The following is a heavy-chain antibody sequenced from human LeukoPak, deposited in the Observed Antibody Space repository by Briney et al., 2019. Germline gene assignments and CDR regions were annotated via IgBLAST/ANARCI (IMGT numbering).Heavy chain of an antibody. CDR3: ARLPGFCSSTSCYSGIDWFDP. Sequence: GGSLRLSCAASGFTFSSYEMNWLRQAPVKGQEWVSYISSGGSTIYYADSVKGRFTISRDNAKNSLYLQMNSLRAEDTAVYYWARLPGFCSSTSCYSGIDWFDPWGQGTLVTVSS. CDR1: GFTFSSYE. J-gene: IGHJ5*02. D-gene: IGHD2-2*01. CDR2: ISSGGSTI. V-gene: IGHV3-48*03.